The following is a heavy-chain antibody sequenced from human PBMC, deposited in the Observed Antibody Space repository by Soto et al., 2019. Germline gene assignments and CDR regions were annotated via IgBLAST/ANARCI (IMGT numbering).Heavy chain of an antibody. CDR3: ARETAGRFYY. D-gene: IGHD6-25*01. CDR1: GYTFTSSD. J-gene: IGHJ4*02. CDR2: MNPNSGNT. V-gene: IGHV1-8*01. Sequence: ASVKVSCKASGYTFTSSDINWVRQATGQGLEWMGWMNPNSGNTAYAQKFQDRVTMTRNTSISTAYMELSSLRSEDTAVYYCARETAGRFYYWSQGTLVAVSS.